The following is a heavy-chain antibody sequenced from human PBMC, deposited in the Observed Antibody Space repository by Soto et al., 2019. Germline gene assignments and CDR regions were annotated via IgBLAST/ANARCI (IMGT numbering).Heavy chain of an antibody. D-gene: IGHD3-3*01. CDR3: ARASIFGTHLTSFYGMDV. J-gene: IGHJ6*02. Sequence: GGSLRLSCAASGFTFSSYGMHWVRQAPGKGLEWAAVIWYDGSNKYYADSVKGRFTISRDNSKNTLYLQMNSLRAEDTAVYYCARASIFGTHLTSFYGMDVWGQGTTVTVSS. CDR2: IWYDGSNK. V-gene: IGHV3-33*01. CDR1: GFTFSSYG.